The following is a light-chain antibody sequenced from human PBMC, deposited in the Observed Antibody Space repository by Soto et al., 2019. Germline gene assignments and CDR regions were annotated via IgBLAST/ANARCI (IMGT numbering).Light chain of an antibody. V-gene: IGKV1-12*01. Sequence: DIQMTQSPSSVSASVGDRVTITCRASQAIDSWLAWYQQKPGEAPKLLIFTGSLLHSGVPPRFSGSGSGTDFTLAISSLQPEDFATYYCQQTYSTPGWTFGQGTKVDIK. CDR1: QAIDSW. CDR3: QQTYSTPGWT. J-gene: IGKJ1*01. CDR2: TGS.